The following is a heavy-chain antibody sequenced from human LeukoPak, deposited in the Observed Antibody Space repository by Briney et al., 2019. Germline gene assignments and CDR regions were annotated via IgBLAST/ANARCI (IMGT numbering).Heavy chain of an antibody. V-gene: IGHV4-59*01. D-gene: IGHD4-17*01. CDR3: ARGGEAGLAD. CDR1: GASMSSYY. CDR2: IYSSGST. J-gene: IGHJ4*02. Sequence: SETLSLTCTVSGASMSSYYWTWIRQPPGKGLEWIGYIYSSGSTNSNPSLKSRVTISVDTSKYQFSLNLSSVTAADTAVYYCARGGEAGLADWGQGTLVTVSS.